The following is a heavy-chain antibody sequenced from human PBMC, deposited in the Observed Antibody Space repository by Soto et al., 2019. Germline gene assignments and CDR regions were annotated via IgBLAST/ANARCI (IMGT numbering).Heavy chain of an antibody. V-gene: IGHV3-30*18. D-gene: IGHD6-19*01. Sequence: QVQLVESGGGVVQPGRSLRLSCAASGFTFSSYGMHWVRQAPGKGLEWVAVILYDGSNQYYADSVKGRFTISRDNSKNTLYLQMTSLRAEDTAVYYCAKDMAAVVGPIDYWGQGTLVTVSS. CDR2: ILYDGSNQ. J-gene: IGHJ4*02. CDR3: AKDMAAVVGPIDY. CDR1: GFTFSSYG.